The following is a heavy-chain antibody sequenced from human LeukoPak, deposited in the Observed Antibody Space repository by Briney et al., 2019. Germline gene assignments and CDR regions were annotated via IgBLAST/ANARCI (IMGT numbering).Heavy chain of an antibody. D-gene: IGHD6-13*01. V-gene: IGHV3-21*01. Sequence: GGSLRLSCAASGFTFSSYSMNWVRQAPGKGLEWVSSIVGSSSTYYADSLKGRFTISRDNAKNSLYLQMNSLRAEDTAVYYCARIGAGSSRDYWGQGTLVTVSS. CDR3: ARIGAGSSRDY. CDR1: GFTFSSYS. CDR2: IVGSSST. J-gene: IGHJ4*02.